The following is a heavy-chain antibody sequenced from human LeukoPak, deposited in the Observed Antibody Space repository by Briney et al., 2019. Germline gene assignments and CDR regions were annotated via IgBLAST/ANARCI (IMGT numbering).Heavy chain of an antibody. V-gene: IGHV3-48*02. Sequence: GGSLRLSCAASGFSLSSYNMNWVRQAPGKGLEWISFISSSGTARYYADSVKGRFTISRDSAKNLLYLQMNSLSDEDTAVYYCARGSYGSGSYLPWGQGTLVTVSS. CDR2: ISSSGTAR. D-gene: IGHD3-10*01. J-gene: IGHJ5*02. CDR1: GFSLSSYN. CDR3: ARGSYGSGSYLP.